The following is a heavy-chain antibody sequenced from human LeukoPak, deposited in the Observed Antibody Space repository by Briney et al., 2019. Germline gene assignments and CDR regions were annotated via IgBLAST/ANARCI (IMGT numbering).Heavy chain of an antibody. CDR1: GGSISSYY. Sequence: PSETLSLTCSVSGGSISSYYWSWIRQPPGKGLEWIGCVYYSGIAYYNPSLKSRVSISGDTSKNQFSLKLSSVTAADTAVYYCARGTYFYDGSAYPGAFDIWGQGTMVTVCS. CDR3: ARGTYFYDGSAYPGAFDI. V-gene: IGHV4-30-4*01. J-gene: IGHJ3*02. CDR2: VYYSGIA. D-gene: IGHD3-22*01.